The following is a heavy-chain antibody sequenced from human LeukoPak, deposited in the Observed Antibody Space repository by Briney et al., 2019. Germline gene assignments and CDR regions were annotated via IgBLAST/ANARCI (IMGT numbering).Heavy chain of an antibody. D-gene: IGHD4-23*01. CDR1: GFSFSNCS. J-gene: IGHJ3*02. Sequence: PGGSLRLTCAASGFSFSNCSMNWVRQAPGKGLEWVSSISSSSTYIYYADSLEGRFTISRDNVRNSLYLQMNSLRAEDTAVYYCAGDYEGNLAFDIWGQGTMVTVSS. CDR3: AGDYEGNLAFDI. V-gene: IGHV3-21*01. CDR2: ISSSSTYI.